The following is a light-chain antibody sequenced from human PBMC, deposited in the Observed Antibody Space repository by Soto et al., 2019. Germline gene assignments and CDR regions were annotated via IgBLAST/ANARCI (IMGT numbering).Light chain of an antibody. J-gene: IGKJ1*01. CDR1: QTVSSSY. V-gene: IGKV3-20*01. CDR3: QQYGTSPPWT. Sequence: EIELTQSPGTLSLSPGERATLSCRASQTVSSSYLAWYQQKPGQAPRLLIYGASSRATGIPDRFSGSGSGTDFTLTISRLEPEDFAAYYCQQYGTSPPWTFGQGTKVDIK. CDR2: GAS.